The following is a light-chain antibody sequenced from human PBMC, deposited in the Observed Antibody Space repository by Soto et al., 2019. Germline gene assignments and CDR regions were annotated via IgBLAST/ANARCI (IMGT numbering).Light chain of an antibody. V-gene: IGKV3-15*01. CDR3: QQYNNWPPAVT. CDR1: QSVSSN. J-gene: IGKJ3*01. CDR2: GAS. Sequence: ERVMTQSPATLSVSPGERATLSCTASQSVSSNLAWYQQKPGQAPRLLIYGASTRATGIPARFSGSGSGTEFTLTISSLQSEDFALYYCQQYNNWPPAVTFGPGTKVDIK.